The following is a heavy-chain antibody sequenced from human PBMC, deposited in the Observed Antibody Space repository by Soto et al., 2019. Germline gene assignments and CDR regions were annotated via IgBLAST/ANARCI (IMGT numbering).Heavy chain of an antibody. Sequence: SETLSLTCAVSGYSSRSGYYWGWIRQPPGKGLEWVGNIHHSGSTYYNPSLKSRVTISIDTSKNQFSLKLISVTAADTAVYYCARAGDTMVRGVIIMNYYGMDVWGQGTTVTVSS. CDR3: ARAGDTMVRGVIIMNYYGMDV. CDR2: IHHSGST. D-gene: IGHD3-10*01. CDR1: GYSSRSGYY. J-gene: IGHJ6*02. V-gene: IGHV4-38-2*01.